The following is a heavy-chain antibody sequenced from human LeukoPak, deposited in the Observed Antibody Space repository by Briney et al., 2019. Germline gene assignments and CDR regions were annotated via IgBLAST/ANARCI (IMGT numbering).Heavy chain of an antibody. J-gene: IGHJ5*02. V-gene: IGHV1-18*01. CDR2: ISAYNGNT. CDR1: GYTFTSYG. CDR3: ARYTRYGIAAAGTRWFDP. D-gene: IGHD6-13*01. Sequence: GASVKASCKASGYTFTSYGISWVRQAPGQGLEWMGWISAYNGNTNYAQKLQGRVTMTTDTSTSTAYMELRSLRSDDTAVYYCARYTRYGIAAAGTRWFDPWGQGTLVTVSS.